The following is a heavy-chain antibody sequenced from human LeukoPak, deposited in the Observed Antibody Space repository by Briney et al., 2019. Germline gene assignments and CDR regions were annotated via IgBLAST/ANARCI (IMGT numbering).Heavy chain of an antibody. D-gene: IGHD5-24*01. CDR1: GYTFTGYY. CDR2: INPNSGGT. J-gene: IGHJ4*02. CDR3: ARVRGLQGLFDY. V-gene: IGHV1-2*02. Sequence: ASVKVSCKASGYTFTGYYMHWVRQAPGQGLEWMGWINPNSGGTNYAQKFQGRVTITRDTSISTAYMELSRLRSDDTAVYYCARVRGLQGLFDYWGQGTLVTVSS.